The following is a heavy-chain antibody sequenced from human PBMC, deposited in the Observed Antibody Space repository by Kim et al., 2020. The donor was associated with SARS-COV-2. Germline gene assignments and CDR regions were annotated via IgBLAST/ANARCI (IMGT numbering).Heavy chain of an antibody. CDR3: ARVAGGAFDI. V-gene: IGHV3-33*05. CDR1: GFTFSSYG. D-gene: IGHD2-15*01. Sequence: GGSLRLSCAASGFTFSSYGMHWVRQAPGKGLEWVAVISYDGSNKYYADSVKGRFTISRDNSKNTLYLQMNSLRAEDTAVYYCARVAGGAFDIWGQGTMVTVSS. J-gene: IGHJ3*02. CDR2: ISYDGSNK.